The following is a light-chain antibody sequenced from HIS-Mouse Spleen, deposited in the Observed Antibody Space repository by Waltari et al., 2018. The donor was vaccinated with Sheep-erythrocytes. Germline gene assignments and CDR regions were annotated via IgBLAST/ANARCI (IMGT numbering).Light chain of an antibody. Sequence: LTQPPSVSVSPGQTASITCSGTSSDVGSYNLVPWYQQHPGKAPKLMIYEGSKRPSGVSNRFSGSKSGNTASLTISGLQAEDEADYYCCSYAGSSTPWVFGGGTKLTVL. CDR3: CSYAGSSTPWV. CDR2: EGS. V-gene: IGLV2-23*01. CDR1: SSDVGSYNL. J-gene: IGLJ3*02.